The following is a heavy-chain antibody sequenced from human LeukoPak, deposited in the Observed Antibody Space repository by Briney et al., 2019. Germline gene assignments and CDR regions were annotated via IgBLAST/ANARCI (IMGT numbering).Heavy chain of an antibody. D-gene: IGHD3-16*01. J-gene: IGHJ4*02. CDR1: GGSISSGGYY. CDR2: IYYSGST. CDR3: ARGDGVQYFFDY. V-gene: IGHV4-31*03. Sequence: PSETLSLTCTVSGGSISSGGYYWSWIRQHPGKGLEWIGYIYYSGSTYYNPSLKSRVTISVDTSKNQFSLKLSSVTAADTAVYYCARGDGVQYFFDYWGQGTLVTVSS.